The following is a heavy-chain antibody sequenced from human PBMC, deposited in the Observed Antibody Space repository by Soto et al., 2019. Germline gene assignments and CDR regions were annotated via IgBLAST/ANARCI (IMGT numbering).Heavy chain of an antibody. CDR1: GSSISSSGYY. CDR3: ARLPSRHWVDN. J-gene: IGHJ5*02. V-gene: IGHV4-39*01. Sequence: SETLSLTCIVSGSSISSSGYYWGWIRQPPGKGLEWIASMYYNVGTYYNPSLKSRVTISVDTSANQFSLKLSSVTAAGTAVYYCARLPSRHWVDNWGPGTLDTVSS. CDR2: MYYNVGT.